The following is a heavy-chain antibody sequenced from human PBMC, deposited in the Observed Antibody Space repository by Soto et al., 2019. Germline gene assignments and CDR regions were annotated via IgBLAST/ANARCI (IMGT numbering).Heavy chain of an antibody. CDR3: ARDSFLEWLLAYFDY. CDR1: GFTFSSYW. V-gene: IGHV3-7*01. CDR2: IKQDGSEK. J-gene: IGHJ4*02. D-gene: IGHD3-3*02. Sequence: PGGSLRLSCAASGFTFSSYWMSWVRQAPGKGLEWVANIKQDGSEKYYVDSVKGRFTISRDNAKNSLYLQMNSLRAEDTAVYYCARDSFLEWLLAYFDYWGQGTLVTVSS.